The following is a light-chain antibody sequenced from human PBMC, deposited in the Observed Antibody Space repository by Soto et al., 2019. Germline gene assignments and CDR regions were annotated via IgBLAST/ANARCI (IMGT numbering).Light chain of an antibody. CDR3: QQVKTYPQT. J-gene: IGKJ4*01. CDR2: EES. V-gene: IGKV1-9*01. Sequence: DIHLTQSPSFLSASVGDRVTITCRPSQAVPNNMAWYQQKPGKPPKLLIYEESTLHSGVPSRFSGRKSGTQFTLTIDSLQPEDFGTYYCQQVKTYPQTLGGGTKVDI. CDR1: QAVPNN.